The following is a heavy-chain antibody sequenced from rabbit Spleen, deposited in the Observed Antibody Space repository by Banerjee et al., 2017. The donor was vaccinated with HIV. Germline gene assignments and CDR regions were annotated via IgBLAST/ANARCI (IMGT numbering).Heavy chain of an antibody. J-gene: IGHJ3*01. CDR2: INTATGKA. D-gene: IGHD1-1*01. V-gene: IGHV1S45*01. CDR1: GFSFSSGYY. Sequence: QEQLEESGGDLVKPGASLTLTCTVSGFSFSSGYYICWVRQAPGKGLEWIACINTATGKAVYATWAKGRFTISRTSSTTVTLRMTSLTAADRAAYFCARDLVGVIGWNFYLWGQGTLVTVS. CDR3: ARDLVGVIGWNFYL.